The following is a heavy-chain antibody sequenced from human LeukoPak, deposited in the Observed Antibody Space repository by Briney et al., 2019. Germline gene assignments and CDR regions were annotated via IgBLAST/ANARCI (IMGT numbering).Heavy chain of an antibody. CDR1: GGSISSYY. D-gene: IGHD6-13*01. CDR3: ARDFRIAGPGAYYYYYGMDV. CDR2: IYYSGST. J-gene: IGHJ6*02. V-gene: IGHV4-59*01. Sequence: PSETLSLTCTVSGGSISSYYWSWIRQPPGKGLEWIGYIYYSGSTNYNPSLKSLVTISVDTSKNQFSLKLSSVTAADTAVYYCARDFRIAGPGAYYYYYGMDVWGQGTTVTVSS.